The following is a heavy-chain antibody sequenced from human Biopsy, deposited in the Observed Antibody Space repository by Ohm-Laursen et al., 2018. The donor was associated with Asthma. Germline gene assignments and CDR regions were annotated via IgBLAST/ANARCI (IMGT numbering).Heavy chain of an antibody. V-gene: IGHV4-39*01. D-gene: IGHD7-27*01. CDR2: VFWSGST. J-gene: IGHJ4*02. CDR3: ARHWDWGSFFDY. Sequence: SDTLSLTWRGSGGYTGSSDHHWAWIRQAPGKGLEWIGFVFWSGSTHYSRPLERRVSISIDTATNEFSMKLWSATPADTAVYYCARHWDWGSFFDYWGQGTPVTVSS. CDR1: GGYTGSSDHH.